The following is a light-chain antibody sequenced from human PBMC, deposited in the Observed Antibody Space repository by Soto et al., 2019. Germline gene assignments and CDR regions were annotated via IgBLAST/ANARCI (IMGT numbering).Light chain of an antibody. CDR1: SSDIGYYSY. CDR3: SSYTSISTYV. CDR2: DVN. V-gene: IGLV2-14*01. Sequence: QLVLTQPASVSGSPGQSITISCTGTSSDIGYYSYVSWYQQHPGNAPKVMIYDVNNRPSGVSIRFSGSKSGNTASLTISGLQTEDEADYYCSSYTSISTYVFGTGTKLTVL. J-gene: IGLJ1*01.